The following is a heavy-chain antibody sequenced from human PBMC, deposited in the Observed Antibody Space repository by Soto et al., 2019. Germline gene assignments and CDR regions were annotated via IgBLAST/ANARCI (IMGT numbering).Heavy chain of an antibody. D-gene: IGHD1-26*01. V-gene: IGHV4-39*01. Sequence: TDTLYHSYTVIGTAIASSRSLRGWICQPPGKGLEWIASIKYSGTTFYNPSLKSRVTLSVDTSKNQFALKLSSVTAAETAVYYCARHGITGCYYDAFDIWGQGTMVT. CDR2: IKYSGTT. J-gene: IGHJ3*02. CDR3: ARHGITGCYYDAFDI. CDR1: GTAIASSRSL.